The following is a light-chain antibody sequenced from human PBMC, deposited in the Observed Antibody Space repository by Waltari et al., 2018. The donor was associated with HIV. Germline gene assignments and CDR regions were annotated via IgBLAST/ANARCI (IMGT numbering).Light chain of an antibody. CDR2: EVT. Sequence: QSALTQPPSAPGSPGQSVPISCTGTNSAIGGYNYVSWYQQHPGKAPKLVISEVTKRPSGVPGRFSGSKSGTTASLTVSGLQAEDEADYYCSSYANKNGFYVVFGGGTRLTVL. J-gene: IGLJ2*01. CDR3: SSYANKNGFYVV. CDR1: NSAIGGYNY. V-gene: IGLV2-8*01.